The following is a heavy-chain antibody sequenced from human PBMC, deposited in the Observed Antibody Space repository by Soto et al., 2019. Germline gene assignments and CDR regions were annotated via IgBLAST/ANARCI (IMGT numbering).Heavy chain of an antibody. CDR1: GGSISSGGYC. V-gene: IGHV4-30-4*01. CDR3: ARRDYGGKTSLDF. CDR2: IYYSGST. D-gene: IGHD4-17*01. J-gene: IGHJ4*02. Sequence: SETLSLTCTVSGGSISSGGYCWSWIRQSPGKGLEWIAYIYYSGSTYYNPSLRSRVNMSVDTSKNQFSLKLSSVTAADTAVYYCARRDYGGKTSLDFWGKGPRVTV.